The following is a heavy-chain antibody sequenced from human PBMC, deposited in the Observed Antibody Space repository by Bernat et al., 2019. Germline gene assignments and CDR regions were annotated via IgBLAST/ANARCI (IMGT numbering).Heavy chain of an antibody. CDR2: IYYSGST. CDR3: ATNSRELTTVTYFDY. CDR1: GGSISSSSYY. J-gene: IGHJ4*02. V-gene: IGHV4-39*01. Sequence: QLQLQESGPGLVKPSETLSLTCTVSGGSISSSSYYWGWIRQPPGKGLEWIGSIYYSGSTYYNPSLKSRVTISVDTSKNPFSLKLSSVTAADTAVYYCATNSRELTTVTYFDYWGQGTLVTVSS. D-gene: IGHD4-11*01.